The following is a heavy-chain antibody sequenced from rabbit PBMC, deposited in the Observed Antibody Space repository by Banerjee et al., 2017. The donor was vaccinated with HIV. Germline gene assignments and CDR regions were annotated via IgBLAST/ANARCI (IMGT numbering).Heavy chain of an antibody. V-gene: IGHV1S45*01. Sequence: QEQLVESGGDLVKPEGSLTLTCTASGFSFSSDLYMVWVRQAPGKGLEWIACTYTGNSGYTGYASWAKGRFTISKTSSTTVTLQMTSLTAADTATYFCARVSGSGWSSNLWGPGT. J-gene: IGHJ4*01. D-gene: IGHD8-1*01. CDR3: ARVSGSGWSSNL. CDR2: TYTGNSGYT. CDR1: GFSFSSDLY.